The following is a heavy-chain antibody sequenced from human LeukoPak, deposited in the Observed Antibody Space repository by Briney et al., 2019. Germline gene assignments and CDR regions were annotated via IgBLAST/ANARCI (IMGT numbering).Heavy chain of an antibody. D-gene: IGHD2/OR15-2a*01. CDR2: ISAYNGNT. Sequence: ASVKVSCKASGYTFTSYGSSWVRQAPGQGLEWMGWISAYNGNTNYAQKLQGRVTMTTDTSTSTAYMELSSLRSEDTAVYYCARTFTHDAFDIWGQGTMVTVSS. CDR1: GYTFTSYG. CDR3: ARTFTHDAFDI. V-gene: IGHV1-18*01. J-gene: IGHJ3*02.